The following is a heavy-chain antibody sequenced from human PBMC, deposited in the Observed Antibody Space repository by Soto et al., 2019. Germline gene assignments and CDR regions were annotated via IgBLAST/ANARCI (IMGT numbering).Heavy chain of an antibody. V-gene: IGHV3-23*01. CDR1: GFTFSSYA. CDR3: AKGPQRGITMIVVVTAYEPTYFDY. Sequence: AGGSLRLSCAASGFTFSSYAMSWVRQAPGKGLEWVSAISGSGGSTYYADSVKGRFTISRDNPKNTLYLQMNSLKAEDTAVYYCAKGPQRGITMIVVVTAYEPTYFDYWGQGTLVTVSP. CDR2: ISGSGGST. D-gene: IGHD3-22*01. J-gene: IGHJ4*02.